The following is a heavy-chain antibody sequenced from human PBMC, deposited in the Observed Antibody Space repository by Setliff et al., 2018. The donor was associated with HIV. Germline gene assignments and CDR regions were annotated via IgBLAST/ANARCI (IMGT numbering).Heavy chain of an antibody. D-gene: IGHD3-9*01. J-gene: IGHJ6*03. CDR1: GDSVTSGGFF. CDR2: MFYSGTT. V-gene: IGHV4-31*03. Sequence: SETLSLTCSVSGDSVTSGGFFWSWIRQRPEKGLEWIGHMFYSGTTYYSPSLKSRVRISRDTSENQFSLKLTSVTAADTAVYYCARGVWAKIAVLTGYYNTGDYYYYMDVWGKGTTVTVSS. CDR3: ARGVWAKIAVLTGYYNTGDYYYYMDV.